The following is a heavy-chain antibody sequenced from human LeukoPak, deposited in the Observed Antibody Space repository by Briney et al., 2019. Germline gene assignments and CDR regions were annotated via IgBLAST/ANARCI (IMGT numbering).Heavy chain of an antibody. Sequence: ETLSLTCTVSGGSISSSSYYWGWIRQPPGKGLEWVSYITADSGTTYYADSVKGRFTISRDNAKNSLYLQMNSLRDEDTAVYYCARDLYGDYAVDYWGQGTLVTVSS. J-gene: IGHJ4*02. CDR3: ARDLYGDYAVDY. CDR1: GGSISSSS. V-gene: IGHV3-48*02. D-gene: IGHD4-17*01. CDR2: ITADSGTT.